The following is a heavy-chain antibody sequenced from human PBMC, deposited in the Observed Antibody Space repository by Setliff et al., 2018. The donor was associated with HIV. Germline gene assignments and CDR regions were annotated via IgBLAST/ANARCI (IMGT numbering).Heavy chain of an antibody. CDR2: IFYSGST. J-gene: IGHJ5*01. CDR3: AREDARSGPGWTPGLFDS. V-gene: IGHV4-28*03. D-gene: IGHD2-15*01. Sequence: SETLSLTCAVSGYSISTAYCWGWIRQSPGRRPEWIGDIFYSGSTSYNPSLRSRVTMSLDTSTNQFSLNLNSVTAADTAVYYCAREDARSGPGWTPGLFDSWGQGSQVTVSS. CDR1: GYSISTAYC.